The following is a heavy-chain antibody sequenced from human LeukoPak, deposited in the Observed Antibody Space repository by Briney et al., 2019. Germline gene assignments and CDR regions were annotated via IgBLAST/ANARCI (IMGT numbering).Heavy chain of an antibody. Sequence: PSETLSLTCNVSGGSISSNTYFWGWIRRPPGKGLEWIGSIRYSGSTYYNPSLKSRVTISVDTSENQFSLNLSSLTAADTAVYYCATSDTVSTYNWFDPWGQGTLVTVS. CDR1: GGSISSNTYF. CDR3: ATSDTVSTYNWFDP. CDR2: IRYSGST. J-gene: IGHJ5*02. V-gene: IGHV4-39*01. D-gene: IGHD5/OR15-5a*01.